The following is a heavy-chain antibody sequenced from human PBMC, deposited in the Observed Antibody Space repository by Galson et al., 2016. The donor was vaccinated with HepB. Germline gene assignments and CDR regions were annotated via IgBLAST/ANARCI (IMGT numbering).Heavy chain of an antibody. CDR2: VYSSGAP. Sequence: QVQLHDSGPGLVRPSETLSLTCNVSGGSIISFYWGWIRQPPGKGLEWIGYVYSSGAPNSSPSFKSRVTITVDTPKNNFSRRRTSVNAADTATYACARFRPTDGFAVWGHGTVVSV. V-gene: IGHV4-59*01. CDR1: GGSIISFY. CDR3: ARFRPTDGFAV. J-gene: IGHJ3*01.